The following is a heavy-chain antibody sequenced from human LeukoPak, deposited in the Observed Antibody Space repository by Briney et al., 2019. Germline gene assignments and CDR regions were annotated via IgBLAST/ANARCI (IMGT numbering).Heavy chain of an antibody. Sequence: SETLSLTCTVSGGSISSYYWSWIRQPPGKGLEWIGYMYYSGSTNYNPSLKSRVTISVDTSKNQFSLKLTSVTAADTAVYFCARGMAAAYDYNWFDPWGQGTLVTVSS. J-gene: IGHJ5*02. D-gene: IGHD5-12*01. CDR1: GGSISSYY. CDR2: MYYSGST. CDR3: ARGMAAAYDYNWFDP. V-gene: IGHV4-59*12.